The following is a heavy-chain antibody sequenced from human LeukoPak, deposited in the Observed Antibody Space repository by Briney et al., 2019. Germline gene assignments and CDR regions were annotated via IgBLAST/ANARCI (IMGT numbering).Heavy chain of an antibody. CDR3: ARDFIAHPTSSGSYDY. V-gene: IGHV3-48*03. Sequence: PGGSLRLSCAASGFTFSSYEMNWVRQAPGKGLEWVSYISSSGSTIYYADSVKGRFTISRDNAKNSLYLQMNSLRAEDTAVYYCARDFIAHPTSSGSYDYWGQGTLVTVSS. D-gene: IGHD3-10*01. CDR2: ISSSGSTI. J-gene: IGHJ4*02. CDR1: GFTFSSYE.